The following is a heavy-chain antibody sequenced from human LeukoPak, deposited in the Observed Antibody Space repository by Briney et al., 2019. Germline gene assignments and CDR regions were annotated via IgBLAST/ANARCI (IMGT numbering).Heavy chain of an antibody. Sequence: SETLSLTCTVSGSSISSYHWTWIRQPPGRELEWIGYISYTGSTNYNPSLESRVTISLDTSKNQFSLKLTSVTAADTAVYYCATYKGYYGSGRRFDYWGQGTLVTVSS. V-gene: IGHV4-59*01. CDR2: ISYTGST. J-gene: IGHJ4*02. CDR1: GSSISSYH. D-gene: IGHD3-10*01. CDR3: ATYKGYYGSGRRFDY.